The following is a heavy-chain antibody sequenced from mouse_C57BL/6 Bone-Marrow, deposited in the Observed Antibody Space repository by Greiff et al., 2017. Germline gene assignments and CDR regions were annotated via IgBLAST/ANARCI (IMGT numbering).Heavy chain of an antibody. V-gene: IGHV1-64*01. CDR1: GYTFTNYW. J-gene: IGHJ4*01. CDR3: ARSYDYDDYTMDY. Sequence: VQLQQPGAELVKPGASVKLSCKASGYTFTNYWMHGVKQRPGQGLEWIGMMHPNGGSPDYNEKFKSEATRSVDKSSRTAYMEVSSLTSEDSAVYSCARSYDYDDYTMDYWGQGTSVTVSS. CDR2: MHPNGGSP. D-gene: IGHD2-4*01.